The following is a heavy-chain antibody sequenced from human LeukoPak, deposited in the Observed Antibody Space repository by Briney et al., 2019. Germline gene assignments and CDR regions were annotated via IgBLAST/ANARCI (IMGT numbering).Heavy chain of an antibody. CDR2: IYYSGST. J-gene: IGHJ4*02. CDR3: ARSGYSSGWYVLAPYYFDY. Sequence: SETLSLTCTVSGGSISGSSYYWSWIRQPPGKGLEWIGYIYYSGSTNYNPSLKSRVTISVDTSKNQFSLKLSSVTAADTAVYYCARSGYSSGWYVLAPYYFDYWGQGTLVTVSS. D-gene: IGHD6-19*01. V-gene: IGHV4-61*01. CDR1: GGSISGSSYY.